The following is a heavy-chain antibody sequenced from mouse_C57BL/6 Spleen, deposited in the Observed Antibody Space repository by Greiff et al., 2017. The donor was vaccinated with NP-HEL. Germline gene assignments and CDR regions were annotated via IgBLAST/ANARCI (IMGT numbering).Heavy chain of an antibody. D-gene: IGHD2-3*01. J-gene: IGHJ4*01. CDR2: IDPANGNT. CDR1: GFNIKNTY. V-gene: IGHV14-3*01. Sequence: EVMLVESVAELVRPGASVKLSCTASGFNIKNTYMHWVKQRPEQGLEWIGRIDPANGNTKYAPKFQGKATITADTSSNTAYLQLSSLTSEDTAVYYCARPILYEDYAMDYWGQGTSVTVSS. CDR3: ARPILYEDYAMDY.